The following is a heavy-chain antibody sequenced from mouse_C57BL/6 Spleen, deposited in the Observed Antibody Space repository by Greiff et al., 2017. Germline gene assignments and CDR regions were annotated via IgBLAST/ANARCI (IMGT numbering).Heavy chain of an antibody. CDR3: ARITTVVASFDY. J-gene: IGHJ2*01. CDR1: GYTFTSYT. CDR2: INPSSGYT. V-gene: IGHV1-4*01. Sequence: LQESGAELARPGASVKMSCKASGYTFTSYTMHWVKQRPGQGLEWIGYINPSSGYTKYNQKFKDKATLTADKSSSTAYMQLSSLTSEDSAVYYCARITTVVASFDYWGQGTTLTVSS. D-gene: IGHD1-1*01.